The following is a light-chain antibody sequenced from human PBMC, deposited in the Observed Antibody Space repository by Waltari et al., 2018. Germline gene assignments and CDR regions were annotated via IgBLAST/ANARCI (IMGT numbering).Light chain of an antibody. V-gene: IGKV1-5*03. CDR3: QQYKSYPYT. J-gene: IGKJ2*01. CDR1: QSFSGW. Sequence: DIQMTQSPSTLSASVGDRVTVTCRASQSFSGWLAWYQQKPGKAPKLLIYEASSLETGVPSRFSGSGSGTEFTLTIGSLQPDDFGTYYCQQYKSYPYTFGQGTKLEIK. CDR2: EAS.